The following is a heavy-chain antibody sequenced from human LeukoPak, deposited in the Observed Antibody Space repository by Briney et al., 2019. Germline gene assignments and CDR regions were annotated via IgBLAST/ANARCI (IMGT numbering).Heavy chain of an antibody. CDR1: GFAFSGYA. Sequence: GGSLRLSCAASGFAFSGYAMHWVRQAPGKGLEWVSATSRRSGTHYSDSVKGRFPISRDNSKNAMYLQMNSLRAEDTAMYFCAKCGYDYEHSGWCHAFDIWGQGTVVTVSS. J-gene: IGHJ3*02. D-gene: IGHD3-22*01. V-gene: IGHV3-23*01. CDR3: AKCGYDYEHSGWCHAFDI. CDR2: TSRRSGT.